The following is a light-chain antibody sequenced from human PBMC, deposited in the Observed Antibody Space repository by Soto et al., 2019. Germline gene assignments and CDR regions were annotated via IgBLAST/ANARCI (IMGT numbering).Light chain of an antibody. J-gene: IGLJ2*01. CDR2: EVH. CDR3: ATWDGSLPGEV. CDR1: SSDVGGYNY. Sequence: QSALTQPPSASGSLGQSVTFSCTGTSSDVGGYNYVSWYQQHPGKAPKLIIYEVHKRPSGVPDRFSGSKSGNTASLTVSGLQAEDEADYYCATWDGSLPGEVFGGGTKLTVL. V-gene: IGLV2-8*01.